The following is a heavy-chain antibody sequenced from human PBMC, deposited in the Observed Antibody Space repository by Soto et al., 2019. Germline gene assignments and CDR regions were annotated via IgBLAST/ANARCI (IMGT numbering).Heavy chain of an antibody. CDR2: DASGGST. CDR3: ARVPYDTTGYYAF. Sequence: QVRLVQSGAEVKKPGASVSISCKTSGFTFTTYYIHWVRQAPGQGLEWMIDASGGSTTYAQKFQGRITMTSDMSTSTVYMELSSLRSEDTAVYYCARVPYDTTGYYAFWGQGTLVTVSS. J-gene: IGHJ4*02. CDR1: GFTFTTYY. V-gene: IGHV1-46*01. D-gene: IGHD3-22*01.